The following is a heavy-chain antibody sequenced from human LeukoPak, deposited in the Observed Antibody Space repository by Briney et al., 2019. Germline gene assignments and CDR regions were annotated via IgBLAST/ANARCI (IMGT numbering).Heavy chain of an antibody. D-gene: IGHD3-10*01. CDR3: AREGIAMIRGPDY. V-gene: IGHV4-30-4*01. CDR1: GVSISSGDYY. CDR2: IYYSGST. J-gene: IGHJ4*02. Sequence: SETLSLTCTVSGVSISSGDYYWSWIRQPPGKGLEWIGYIYYSGSTHYNPSLKSRVAISVDTSKNQFSLKLSSVTAADTAVYYCAREGIAMIRGPDYWGQGTLVTVSS.